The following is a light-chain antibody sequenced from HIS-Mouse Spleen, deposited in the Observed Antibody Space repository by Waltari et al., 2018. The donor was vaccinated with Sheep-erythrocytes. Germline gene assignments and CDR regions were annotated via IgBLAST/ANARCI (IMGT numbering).Light chain of an antibody. V-gene: IGLV2-11*01. Sequence: QSALTQPRSVSGSPGPSVTISCTGPSSDVGGYTYVSWYQQHPGKAPKLMIYDVSKRPSGVPDRFSGSKSGNTASLTISGLQAEDEADYYCCSYAGSYNYVFGTGTKVTVL. CDR1: SSDVGGYTY. CDR3: CSYAGSYNYV. CDR2: DVS. J-gene: IGLJ1*01.